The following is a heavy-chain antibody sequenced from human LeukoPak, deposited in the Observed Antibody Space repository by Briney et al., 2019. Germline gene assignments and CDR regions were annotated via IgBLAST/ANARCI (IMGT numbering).Heavy chain of an antibody. CDR1: GYLFTSYW. V-gene: IGHV5-51*01. Sequence: KSGESLKISCQASGYLFTSYWIAWVRQRPGKGLEWMGFIYPGDSDTRYSPSFQGRVTISADKSINTAYLLWSSLQASDTATYYCARQDASGTYDAFDVWGQGTVVTV. J-gene: IGHJ3*01. D-gene: IGHD3-10*01. CDR2: IYPGDSDT. CDR3: ARQDASGTYDAFDV.